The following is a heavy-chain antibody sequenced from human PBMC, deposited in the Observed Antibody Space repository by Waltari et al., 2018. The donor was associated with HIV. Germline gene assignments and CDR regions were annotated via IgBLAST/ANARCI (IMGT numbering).Heavy chain of an antibody. Sequence: EVQLVESGGGLVQPGGSLRLSCAASGFTFSSYWMSWVRQAPGKGLEWVANIKQEGSEKYYVDSVNGRFIISRDNAENSLYLQMNSLRAEDTAVYYCARGGFYGSGSKVNWGQGTLVTVSS. CDR3: ARGGFYGSGSKVN. CDR1: GFTFSSYW. J-gene: IGHJ4*02. CDR2: IKQEGSEK. D-gene: IGHD3-10*01. V-gene: IGHV3-7*04.